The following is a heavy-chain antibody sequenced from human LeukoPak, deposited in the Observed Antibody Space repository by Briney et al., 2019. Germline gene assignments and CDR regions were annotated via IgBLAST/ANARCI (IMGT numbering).Heavy chain of an antibody. V-gene: IGHV4-59*01. CDR1: GGSISTYY. D-gene: IGHD3-22*01. CDR2: IYYSGST. J-gene: IGHJ3*02. CDR3: AREYYYDSSGYYPPHAFDI. Sequence: SGPTLVNPSELLSLTYTVSGGSISTYYWSWIRQPPGKALEWIGYIYYSGSTNYNPSLKSRVTISVDTSKKQFSLKLSSVTAADTGLYYSAREYYYDSSGYYPPHAFDIWGQGTMVTVSS.